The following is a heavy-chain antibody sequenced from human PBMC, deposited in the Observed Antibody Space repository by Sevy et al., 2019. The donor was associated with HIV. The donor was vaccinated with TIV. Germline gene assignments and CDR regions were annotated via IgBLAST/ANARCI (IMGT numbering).Heavy chain of an antibody. CDR3: AEDPLAYCGGDCYSAHFQD. Sequence: GGSLRLSCAASGFTFSSYGMHWVRQAPGKGLEWVAVISYDGSNKYYADSVKGRFTISRDNSKNTLYLQMNSLRAEDTAVYFCAEDPLAYCGGDCYSAHFQDWGQGTLVTVSS. J-gene: IGHJ1*01. CDR2: ISYDGSNK. D-gene: IGHD2-21*01. CDR1: GFTFSSYG. V-gene: IGHV3-30*18.